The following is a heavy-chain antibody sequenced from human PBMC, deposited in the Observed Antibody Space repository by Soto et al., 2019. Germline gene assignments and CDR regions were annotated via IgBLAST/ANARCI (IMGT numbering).Heavy chain of an antibody. Sequence: KPSETLSLTCTVSGGSISSYYWSWIRQPPGKGLEWIGYIYYSGSINYNPSLKSRVTISVDTSKNQFSLKLSSVTAADTAVYYCARGGPYSSSWYNYYYGMDVWGQGTTVTVSS. J-gene: IGHJ6*02. D-gene: IGHD6-13*01. CDR3: ARGGPYSSSWYNYYYGMDV. V-gene: IGHV4-59*01. CDR1: GGSISSYY. CDR2: IYYSGSI.